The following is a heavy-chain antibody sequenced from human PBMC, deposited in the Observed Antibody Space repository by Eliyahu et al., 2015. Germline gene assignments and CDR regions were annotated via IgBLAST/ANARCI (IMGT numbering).Heavy chain of an antibody. J-gene: IGHJ2*01. V-gene: IGHV4-59*08. CDR1: GGSISTNX. CDR2: IHSGGST. D-gene: IGHD3-3*01. CDR3: XRHFPWNGFLNWYFDL. Sequence: QVQLQESGPGLVKPSETLSXTCXVPGGSISTNXWXWIRQPPGKRLEWIGYIHSGGSTNYSPSLKSXLTISVDKSKNQFSLQLSSVTAADTAVYYCXRHFPWNGFLNWYFDLWGRGTLLTVSS.